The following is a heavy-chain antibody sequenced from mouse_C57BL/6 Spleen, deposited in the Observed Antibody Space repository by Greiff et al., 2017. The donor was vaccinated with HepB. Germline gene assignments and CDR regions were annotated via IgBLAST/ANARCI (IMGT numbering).Heavy chain of an antibody. J-gene: IGHJ2*01. CDR3: ASHYYGEGFDY. D-gene: IGHD1-2*01. V-gene: IGHV1-50*01. CDR2: IDPSDSYT. Sequence: QVHVKQPGAELVKPGASVKLSCKASGYTFTSYWMQWVKQRPGQGLEWIGEIDPSDSYTNYNQKFKGKATLTVDTSSSTAYMQLSSLTSEDSAVYYCASHYYGEGFDYWGQGTTLTVSS. CDR1: GYTFTSYW.